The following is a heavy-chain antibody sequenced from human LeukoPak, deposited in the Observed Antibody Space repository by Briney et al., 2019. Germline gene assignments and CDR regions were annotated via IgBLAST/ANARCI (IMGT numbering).Heavy chain of an antibody. CDR1: GGSFSGYY. CDR3: ERYYNRVVLLYY. Sequence: SETLSLTCAVYGGSFSGYYWTWIRQPPGKGREWIGEINHSGSSNYNPSLKSRVTISVDTSKNQFSLKLTSVTAADTAVYYCERYYNRVVLLYYWGQGTLVTVSS. J-gene: IGHJ4*02. V-gene: IGHV4-34*01. D-gene: IGHD3-10*01. CDR2: INHSGSS.